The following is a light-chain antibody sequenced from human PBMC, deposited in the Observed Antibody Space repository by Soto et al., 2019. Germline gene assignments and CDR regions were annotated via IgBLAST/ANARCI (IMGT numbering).Light chain of an antibody. J-gene: IGLJ2*01. CDR3: GTWDNSLSAVV. CDR1: SSNIGKNY. Sequence: QSVLTQPPSVSAAPGQKVTISCSGSSSNIGKNYVSWYQQLPGTAPKLLIYDNNQRPSEIPDRFSGSKSGTSATLDITGLQTGDEAFYYCGTWDNSLSAVVFGGGTQLTVL. CDR2: DNN. V-gene: IGLV1-51*01.